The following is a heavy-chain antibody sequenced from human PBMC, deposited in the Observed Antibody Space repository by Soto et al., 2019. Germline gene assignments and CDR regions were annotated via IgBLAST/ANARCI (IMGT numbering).Heavy chain of an antibody. V-gene: IGHV3-30*18. J-gene: IGHJ5*02. CDR2: ISYDGSNK. D-gene: IGHD2-2*01. CDR3: AKVSRYCSSTSCYPLFDP. CDR1: GFTFSSYG. Sequence: GGSLRLSCAASGFTFSSYGMHWVRQAPGKGLEWVAVISYDGSNKYYADSVKGRFTISRDNSKNTLYLQMNSLRAEDTAVYYCAKVSRYCSSTSCYPLFDPWGQGTLVTVSS.